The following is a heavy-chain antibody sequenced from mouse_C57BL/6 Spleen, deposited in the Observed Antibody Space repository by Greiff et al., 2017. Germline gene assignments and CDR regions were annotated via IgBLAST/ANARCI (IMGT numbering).Heavy chain of an antibody. CDR2: IYPRSGNT. CDR3: ASDSYYRNYFDY. D-gene: IGHD2-3*01. J-gene: IGHJ2*01. V-gene: IGHV1-81*01. CDR1: GYTFTSYG. Sequence: VQLQQSGAELARPGASVKLSCKASGYTFTSYGISWVKQRTGQGLEWIGEIYPRSGNTYYNEKFKGKATLTADKSSSTAYMELRSLTSEDSAVDFCASDSYYRNYFDYWGQGTTLTVSS.